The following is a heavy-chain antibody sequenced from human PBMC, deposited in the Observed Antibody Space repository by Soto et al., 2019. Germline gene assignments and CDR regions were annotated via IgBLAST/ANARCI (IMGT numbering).Heavy chain of an antibody. V-gene: IGHV3-72*01. D-gene: IGHD3-10*01. Sequence: GGSLRLSCAASGFTFSDHYMDWVRQAPGKGLEWVGRIRNKANSYPTEYAASVKGRFTISRDDSRNSLYLQMNSLKTEDTAVYYCARPYYSGSYPYYYYYYIDVWGKGTTVTVSS. CDR2: IRNKANSYPT. J-gene: IGHJ6*03. CDR1: GFTFSDHY. CDR3: ARPYYSGSYPYYYYYYIDV.